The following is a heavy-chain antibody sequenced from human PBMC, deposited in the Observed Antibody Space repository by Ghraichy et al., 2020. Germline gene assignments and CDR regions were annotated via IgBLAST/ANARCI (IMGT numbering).Heavy chain of an antibody. J-gene: IGHJ3*02. Sequence: SETLSLTCTVSGGSISSSSYYWGWIRQPPGKGLEWIGSIYYSGSTYYNPSLKSRVTISVDTSKNQFSLKLSSVTAADTAVYYCARQRDTHTMVRGPVDAFDIWGQGTMVTVSS. D-gene: IGHD3-10*01. CDR2: IYYSGST. CDR3: ARQRDTHTMVRGPVDAFDI. CDR1: GGSISSSSYY. V-gene: IGHV4-39*01.